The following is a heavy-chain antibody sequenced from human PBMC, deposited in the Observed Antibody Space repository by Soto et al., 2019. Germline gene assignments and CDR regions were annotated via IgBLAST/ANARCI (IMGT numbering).Heavy chain of an antibody. Sequence: ASVKVSCKASGYPFTGYYLHWVRQAPGQGLEWTGYINPNNGDTNFAQNFKGRVTLTRDTSISTAYMELSRLRSDDTAVYYCARKSNPGYHYYYGLDVWGQGTTVTSP. CDR2: INPNNGDT. D-gene: IGHD4-4*01. J-gene: IGHJ6*02. CDR3: ARKSNPGYHYYYGLDV. V-gene: IGHV1-2*02. CDR1: GYPFTGYY.